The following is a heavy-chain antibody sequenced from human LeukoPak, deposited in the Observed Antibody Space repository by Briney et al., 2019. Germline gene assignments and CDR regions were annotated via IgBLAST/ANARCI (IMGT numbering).Heavy chain of an antibody. CDR3: ARNKINTVTTGWYFDL. Sequence: PGRSLRLSCAASGFTFSSYGMNWVRQAPGKGLEWVSFVSIGGIYIYYADSVKGRFTISRDDAKNSLYLQMNSLTAEDTAEYYCARNKINTVTTGWYFDLWGRGTLVTVSS. V-gene: IGHV3-21*01. D-gene: IGHD4-17*01. J-gene: IGHJ2*01. CDR1: GFTFSSYG. CDR2: VSIGGIYI.